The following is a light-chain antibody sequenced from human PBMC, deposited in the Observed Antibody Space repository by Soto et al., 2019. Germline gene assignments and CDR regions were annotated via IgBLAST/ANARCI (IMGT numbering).Light chain of an antibody. Sequence: EIVMTQSPATLSLSPGEWATLSCRASQSVRSNLAWYQQKPGQAPRLLIYGTSSRATGISDRFRGSGSGTDFTLTISRLEPEDFALYYCQHYAHNSPITFGQGTRLEIK. J-gene: IGKJ5*01. CDR3: QHYAHNSPIT. V-gene: IGKV3-20*01. CDR1: QSVRSN. CDR2: GTS.